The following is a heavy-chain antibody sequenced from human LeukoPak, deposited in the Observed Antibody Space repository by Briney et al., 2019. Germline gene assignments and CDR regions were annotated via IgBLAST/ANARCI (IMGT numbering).Heavy chain of an antibody. V-gene: IGHV1-69*05. Sequence: SVKVSCKASGGTFSSYAISWVRQAPGQGLEWMGRIIPIFGTANYAQKFQGRVTITTDESTSTAYMELSSLRSEDTAVYYCARTITIFGATHYFDYWGQGTLVTVSS. CDR1: GGTFSSYA. CDR3: ARTITIFGATHYFDY. J-gene: IGHJ4*02. CDR2: IIPIFGTA. D-gene: IGHD3-3*01.